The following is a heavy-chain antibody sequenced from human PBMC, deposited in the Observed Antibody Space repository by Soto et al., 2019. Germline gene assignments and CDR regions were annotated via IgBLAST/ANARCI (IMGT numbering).Heavy chain of an antibody. Sequence: QLQLQESGSGLVRSSQTLSLTCAVSGASISRCGYSWRWIRQPPGKAQEWIGYLYHSGRTYYHPSLKRRVSISVERSKNQFSLNLISVTAADTAVYYCARGFDSYFYGLDVWGQGTTVTVSS. CDR3: ARGFDSYFYGLDV. CDR2: LYHSGRT. J-gene: IGHJ6*02. CDR1: GASISRCGYS. V-gene: IGHV4-30-2*01. D-gene: IGHD3-9*01.